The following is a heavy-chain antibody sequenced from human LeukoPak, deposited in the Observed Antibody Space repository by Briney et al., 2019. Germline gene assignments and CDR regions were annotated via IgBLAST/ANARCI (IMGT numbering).Heavy chain of an antibody. CDR2: ITYGGSI. CDR3: ARGVSRYGDLFVDY. J-gene: IGHJ4*02. V-gene: IGHV4-34*01. Sequence: SETLSLTCAVYGGSFSGYYWSWIRQPPGKGLEWIGEITYGGSINYNPFLKSRVAISVDTSKNQFSLNLSSVTAADTAVYYCARGVSRYGDLFVDYWGQGTLVTVSS. CDR1: GGSFSGYY. D-gene: IGHD4-17*01.